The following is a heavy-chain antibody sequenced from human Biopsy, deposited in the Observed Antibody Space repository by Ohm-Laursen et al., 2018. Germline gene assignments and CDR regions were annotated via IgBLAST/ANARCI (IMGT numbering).Heavy chain of an antibody. D-gene: IGHD4-11*01. CDR2: IYHDGSGE. Sequence: SLRLSCTASGFTFISYSMHWVRQAPGKGLAWVAVIYHDGSGEYYADSLQGRFIISRDNPKNTVDLQMNSLRAEDTIVYFCARDGSRWGYSTYFSWRFDVWGRGTLVTVSS. V-gene: IGHV3-30*03. CDR1: GFTFISYS. J-gene: IGHJ2*01. CDR3: ARDGSRWGYSTYFSWRFDV.